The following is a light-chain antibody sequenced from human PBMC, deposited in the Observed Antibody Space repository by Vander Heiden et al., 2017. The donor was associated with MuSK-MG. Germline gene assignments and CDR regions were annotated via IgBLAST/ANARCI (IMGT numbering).Light chain of an antibody. CDR1: QGISNY. Sequence: DIQMTHSPSSLSASVGDRVISTCRASQGISNYLAWYQQKPGKVPKLLIYAASTLQSGVPSRFSGSGSGTDFTLTISSLQPEDVATYYCQKYNSAPWTFGQGTKVEIK. CDR2: AAS. V-gene: IGKV1-27*01. CDR3: QKYNSAPWT. J-gene: IGKJ1*01.